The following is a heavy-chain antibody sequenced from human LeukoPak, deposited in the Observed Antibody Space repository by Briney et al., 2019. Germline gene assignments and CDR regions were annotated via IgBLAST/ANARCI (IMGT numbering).Heavy chain of an antibody. J-gene: IGHJ3*02. CDR3: ARDPLWVGAFDI. Sequence: PSETLSLTCTVSGGSISSYYWSWIRQPPGKGLEWIGYIYYSGSTNYNPSLKSLVTISVDTAKNQFALKLSSVTAADTAVYYCARDPLWVGAFDIWGQGTMVTVSS. CDR2: IYYSGST. CDR1: GGSISSYY. D-gene: IGHD3-10*01. V-gene: IGHV4-59*01.